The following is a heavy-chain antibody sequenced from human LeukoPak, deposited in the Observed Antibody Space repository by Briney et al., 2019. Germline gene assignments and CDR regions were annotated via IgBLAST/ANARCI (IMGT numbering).Heavy chain of an antibody. D-gene: IGHD4-17*01. CDR2: ISGSGRST. J-gene: IGHJ4*02. Sequence: GWSLRLSCAASVFTFSSYAMSWVRQAPGKGLAWVSAISGSGRSTYYADSVKGRFTISRDNSKNTLYLQMNSLRAEDTAVYYCAKRGYGDYGPFDYWGQGTLVTVSS. CDR3: AKRGYGDYGPFDY. V-gene: IGHV3-23*01. CDR1: VFTFSSYA.